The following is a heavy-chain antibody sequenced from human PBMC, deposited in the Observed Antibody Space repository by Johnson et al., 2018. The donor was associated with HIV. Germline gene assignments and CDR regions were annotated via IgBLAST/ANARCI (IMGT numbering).Heavy chain of an antibody. D-gene: IGHD5-18*01. J-gene: IGHJ3*02. Sequence: VHLVESGGGLIQPGGSLRLSCAASGFTVSSNYMSWVRQAPGKGLEWVSVIYSGGSTYYADSVKGRFTISRDNSKNTLYLQMNSLRAEDTAVYSCAKDLQLWAPSSAFDIWGQGTMVIVS. CDR1: GFTVSSNY. V-gene: IGHV3-53*01. CDR3: AKDLQLWAPSSAFDI. CDR2: IYSGGST.